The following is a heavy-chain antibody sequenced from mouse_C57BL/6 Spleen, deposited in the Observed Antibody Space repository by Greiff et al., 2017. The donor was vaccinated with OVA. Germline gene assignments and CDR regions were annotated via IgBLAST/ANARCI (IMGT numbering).Heavy chain of an antibody. V-gene: IGHV7-3*01. Sequence: EVQVVESGGGLVQPGGSLSLSCAASGFTFTDYYMSWVRQPPGKALEWLGFIRNKANGYTTEYSAAVKVRFTISRDNSQSILYLQMNALRAEDSATYYCAGYNAMDYWGQGTSVTVSS. CDR1: GFTFTDYY. J-gene: IGHJ4*01. CDR3: AGYNAMDY. CDR2: IRNKANGYTT.